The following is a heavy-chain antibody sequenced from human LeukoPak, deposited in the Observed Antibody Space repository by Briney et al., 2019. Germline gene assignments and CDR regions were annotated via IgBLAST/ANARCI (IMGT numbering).Heavy chain of an antibody. CDR3: ARAIIGYEGMDV. D-gene: IGHD2-15*01. V-gene: IGHV3-53*01. J-gene: IGHJ6*02. CDR1: GFTVSSNY. Sequence: GGSLRLSCAASGFTVSSNYMSWVRQAPGKGPEWVSVIYSGGSTYYADSVKGRFTISRDNSKNTLYLQMNSLRAEDTAVYYCARAIIGYEGMDVWGQGTTVTVSS. CDR2: IYSGGST.